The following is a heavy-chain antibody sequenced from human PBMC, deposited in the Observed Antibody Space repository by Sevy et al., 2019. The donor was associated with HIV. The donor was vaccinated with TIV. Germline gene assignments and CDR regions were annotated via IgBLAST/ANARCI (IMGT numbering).Heavy chain of an antibody. CDR3: VRYRSSYYWYFDL. V-gene: IGHV6-1*01. D-gene: IGHD6-13*01. J-gene: IGHJ2*01. CDR1: GDSVSSNSAA. CDR2: TYYRSKWYS. Sequence: KQSQTLSLTCAISGDSVSSNSAAWTWIRQSPSRGLEWLGRTYYRSKWYSDYADSVKRRLTITPDTSKNQISLQLQSVTPEDTAMYYCVRYRSSYYWYFDLWGRGTLVTVSS.